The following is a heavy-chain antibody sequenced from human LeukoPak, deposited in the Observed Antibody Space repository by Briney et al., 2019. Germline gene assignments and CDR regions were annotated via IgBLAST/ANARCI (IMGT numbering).Heavy chain of an antibody. D-gene: IGHD6-13*01. Sequence: GASVKVSCKASGYTFTSYGISWVRQAPGQGLEWMGWISAYNGNTNYAQKLQGRVTMTTDTSTSTAYVELRSLRSDDTAVYYCARELHSSSWYYFDYWGQGTLVTVSS. J-gene: IGHJ4*02. CDR3: ARELHSSSWYYFDY. CDR1: GYTFTSYG. CDR2: ISAYNGNT. V-gene: IGHV1-18*01.